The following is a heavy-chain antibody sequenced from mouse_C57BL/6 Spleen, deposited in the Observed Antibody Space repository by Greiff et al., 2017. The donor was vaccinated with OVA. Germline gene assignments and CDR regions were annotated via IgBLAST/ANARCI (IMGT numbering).Heavy chain of an antibody. D-gene: IGHD1-1*01. CDR3: ATITTVVATVDFDY. J-gene: IGHJ2*01. Sequence: EVKLQESGAELVKPGASVKLSCTASGFNIKDYYMHWVKQRTEQGLEWIGRIDPEDGETKYAPKFQGKATITADPSSNTAYLQLSSLTSEDTAVYYCATITTVVATVDFDYWGQGTTLTVSS. CDR1: GFNIKDYY. V-gene: IGHV14-2*01. CDR2: IDPEDGET.